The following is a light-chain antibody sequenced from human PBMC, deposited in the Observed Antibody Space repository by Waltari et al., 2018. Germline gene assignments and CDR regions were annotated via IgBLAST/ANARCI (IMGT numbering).Light chain of an antibody. Sequence: QSALTQPPSASGSPGQSVTISCTGTSSDVGGYNYVSWSQQHPGKAPKLMIFEVSKRPSGVPDRFSGSKSGNTASLTVSGLQADDEAHYYCSSYAGSNNWVFGGGTKLTVL. V-gene: IGLV2-8*01. CDR1: SSDVGGYNY. CDR2: EVS. CDR3: SSYAGSNNWV. J-gene: IGLJ3*02.